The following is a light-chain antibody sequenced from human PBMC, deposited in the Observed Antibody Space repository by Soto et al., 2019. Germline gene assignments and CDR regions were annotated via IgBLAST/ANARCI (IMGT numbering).Light chain of an antibody. CDR3: TSYTSSRPLV. J-gene: IGLJ1*01. Sequence: QSVLTQPASVSGSPGQSITISCTGTSSDVGGYNYVSWYQHHPGKAPKLMIYEVVNRPSGVSNRFSGSKSGNTASLTISGLQAEDEADYYCTSYTSSRPLVFGTGTKVTVL. CDR2: EVV. CDR1: SSDVGGYNY. V-gene: IGLV2-14*01.